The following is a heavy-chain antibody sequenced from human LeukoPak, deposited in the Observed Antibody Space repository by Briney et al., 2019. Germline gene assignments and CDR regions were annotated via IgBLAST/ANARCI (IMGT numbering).Heavy chain of an antibody. J-gene: IGHJ4*02. V-gene: IGHV3-7*01. Sequence: GGSLRLSCAASGFIFSNNWMSWVRQAPGQGLEWVANINPDGSHRCYVDSVRGRFTISRDNAKNSLYLQMDSLRAEDAAVYYCAKESWLQPSYWGQGTLVSVSS. CDR2: INPDGSHR. CDR3: AKESWLQPSY. CDR1: GFIFSNNW. D-gene: IGHD6-19*01.